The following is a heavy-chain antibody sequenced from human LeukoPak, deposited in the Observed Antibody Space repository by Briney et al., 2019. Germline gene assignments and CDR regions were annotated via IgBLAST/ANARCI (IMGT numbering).Heavy chain of an antibody. V-gene: IGHV1-2*02. J-gene: IGHJ4*02. CDR3: AKAIAAAHYDF. D-gene: IGHD6-13*01. CDR2: IYPNSGGT. CDR1: GYTFTGYY. Sequence: ASVKVSFKASGYTFTGYYIHWVRQAPGQGLEWMGWIYPNSGGTNYAQKFQGRVTMTRDTSISTAYMELSRLTSDDTAIYYCAKAIAAAHYDFWGQGTLVTVSS.